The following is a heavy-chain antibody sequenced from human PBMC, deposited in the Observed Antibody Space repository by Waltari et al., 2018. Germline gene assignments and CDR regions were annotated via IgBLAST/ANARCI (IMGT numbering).Heavy chain of an antibody. CDR1: GYTFTGYY. Sequence: QVQLVQSGAEVKKPGASVKVSCKASGYTFTGYYMHWVRQAPGQGLEWRGWINPNSGRTNYAQKFQGRVTRTRDTSISTAYMELSRLRSDDTAVYYCARASIGITGTTEADAFDIWGQGTMVTVSS. J-gene: IGHJ3*02. CDR2: INPNSGRT. V-gene: IGHV1-2*02. CDR3: ARASIGITGTTEADAFDI. D-gene: IGHD1-20*01.